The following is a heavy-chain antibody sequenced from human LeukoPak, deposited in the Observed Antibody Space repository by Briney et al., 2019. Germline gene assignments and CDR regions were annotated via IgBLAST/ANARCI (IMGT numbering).Heavy chain of an antibody. CDR1: GYSFTYYI. D-gene: IGHD3-10*01. V-gene: IGHV1-3*01. Sequence: ASVKVSCKASGYSFTYYIIHWVRQAPGQRPEWMGWVNPANGNTKYSQKFQGRVTITRDTSANTVYMELSRLRSEDTAVYYCARHSYASESYYNDFWGQGTLVTVSS. CDR3: ARHSYASESYYNDF. J-gene: IGHJ4*02. CDR2: VNPANGNT.